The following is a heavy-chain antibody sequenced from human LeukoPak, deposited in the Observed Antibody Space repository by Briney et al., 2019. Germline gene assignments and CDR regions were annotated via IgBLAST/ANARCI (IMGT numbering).Heavy chain of an antibody. J-gene: IGHJ5*02. CDR2: TYYRSKWYN. V-gene: IGHV6-1*01. CDR3: ARGPYCSSTSCYAVRYNWFDP. CDR1: GVSVSSNSAA. Sequence: SQTLSLICAISGVSVSSNSAAWNWIRKSRSRGLEWLVRTYYRSKWYNDYAVSVKSRITINPDTSKNQFSLQLNSVTPEDTAVYYCARGPYCSSTSCYAVRYNWFDPWGQGTLVTVSS. D-gene: IGHD2-2*01.